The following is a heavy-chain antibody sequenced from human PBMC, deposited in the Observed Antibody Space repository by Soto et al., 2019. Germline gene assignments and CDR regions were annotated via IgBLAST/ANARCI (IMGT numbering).Heavy chain of an antibody. CDR3: AASTFLSGVSGYFHLDF. D-gene: IGHD3-3*01. V-gene: IGHV1-69*06. CDR1: GDTFNNYA. Sequence: QVHLVQSGTEVKKPGSSVKVSCKASGDTFNNYAISWVRQAPGQGLQWMGGIIPIYDSPSYAQGSHNRVTITAIRSTSTAHLELNGLTSEDTVVYYCAASTFLSGVSGYFHLDFWGQGTLVTVSS. CDR2: IIPIYDSP. J-gene: IGHJ4*02.